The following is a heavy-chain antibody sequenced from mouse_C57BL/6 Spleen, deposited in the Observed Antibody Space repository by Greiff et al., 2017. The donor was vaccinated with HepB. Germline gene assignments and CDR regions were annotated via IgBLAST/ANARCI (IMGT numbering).Heavy chain of an antibody. CDR1: GYSFTDYY. CDR2: INPNYGTT. Sequence: EVQLQQPGPELVKPGASVKISCKASGYSFTDYYMNWVKQSTGQGLEWIGVINPNYGTTNYNQKFKGKATVTVDQSSSTAYMQLSSLTSEDSAVYDCARDYYGSSDALDYWGQGTSVTVSS. D-gene: IGHD1-1*01. J-gene: IGHJ4*01. V-gene: IGHV1-39*01. CDR3: ARDYYGSSDALDY.